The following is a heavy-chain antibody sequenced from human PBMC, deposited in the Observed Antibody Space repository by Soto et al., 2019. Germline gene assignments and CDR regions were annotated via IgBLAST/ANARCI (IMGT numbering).Heavy chain of an antibody. Sequence: EVHLVESGGGLVQPGGSLRLSCAASGFTFNTYWMHWVRQAPGKGLVWVSRINTEGTSTSYADSVKGRFTISRDNAKNTQDLQMNSLRADDTAVYYCARAVSFGWFDHWGQGTLVTVSS. CDR3: ARAVSFGWFDH. D-gene: IGHD3-16*01. CDR1: GFTFNTYW. V-gene: IGHV3-74*01. CDR2: INTEGTST. J-gene: IGHJ5*02.